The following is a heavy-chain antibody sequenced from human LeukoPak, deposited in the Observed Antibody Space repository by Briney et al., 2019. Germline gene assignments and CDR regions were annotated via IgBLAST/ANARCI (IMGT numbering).Heavy chain of an antibody. CDR3: AREGITMIVVVLNGFDP. J-gene: IGHJ5*02. Sequence: ASVKVSCKSSGYTFTGYYMHWVRQAPGQGLEWMGWINPNSGGTNYAQKFQGRVTMTRDTSISTAYMELSRLRSDDTAVYYCAREGITMIVVVLNGFDPWGQGTLVTVSS. CDR2: INPNSGGT. V-gene: IGHV1-2*02. CDR1: GYTFTGYY. D-gene: IGHD3-22*01.